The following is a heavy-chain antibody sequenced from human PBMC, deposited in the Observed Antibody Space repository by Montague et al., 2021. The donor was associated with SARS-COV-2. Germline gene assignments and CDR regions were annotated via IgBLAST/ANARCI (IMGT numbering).Heavy chain of an antibody. D-gene: IGHD6-13*01. J-gene: IGHJ4*02. Sequence: TLSLTCTVSGASISTGPFYWSWIRQYPGKGLEWIGYIYYSGSTYYNPSLKRRITMSVDPSKNQFSLTLNSVTAADTATYYCASHPAWQQLYSWGQGTLVSVS. CDR3: ASHPAWQQLYS. CDR1: GASISTGPFY. CDR2: IYYSGST. V-gene: IGHV4-31*03.